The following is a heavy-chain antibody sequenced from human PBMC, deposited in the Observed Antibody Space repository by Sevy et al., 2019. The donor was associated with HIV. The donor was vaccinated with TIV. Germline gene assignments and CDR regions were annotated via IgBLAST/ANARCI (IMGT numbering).Heavy chain of an antibody. CDR3: ARPYYDFWSGYLFPFDS. CDR1: GFTFSNYA. V-gene: IGHV3-23*01. D-gene: IGHD3-3*01. J-gene: IGHJ4*02. Sequence: GGSLRLFCAASGFTFSNYAMSWVRQAPGKGLEWVSAISGSGGSTYYADSVKGRFTISRDNSMNTLYLQMNSLRAEDTAVYYCARPYYDFWSGYLFPFDSWGQGTLVTVSS. CDR2: ISGSGGST.